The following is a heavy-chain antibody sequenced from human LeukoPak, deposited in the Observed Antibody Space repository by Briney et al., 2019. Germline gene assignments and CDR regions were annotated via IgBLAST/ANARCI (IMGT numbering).Heavy chain of an antibody. J-gene: IGHJ1*01. CDR2: IIPIFGTA. CDR3: ARDHRYNSAEYFQH. CDR1: GGTFSSYA. Sequence: GASVKVSCKASGGTFSSYAISWVRQAPGQGREWMGGIIPIFGTANYAQKFQGRVTITTDESTSTAYMELSSLRSEDTGVYYCARDHRYNSAEYFQHWGQGTLVTVSS. D-gene: IGHD5-24*01. V-gene: IGHV1-69*05.